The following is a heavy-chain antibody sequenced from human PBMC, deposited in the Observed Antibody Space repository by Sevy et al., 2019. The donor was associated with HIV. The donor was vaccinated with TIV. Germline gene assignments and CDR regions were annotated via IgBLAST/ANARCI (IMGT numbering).Heavy chain of an antibody. Sequence: ASVKVSCKASGYTFSSYGITWVRQAPGQGLEWMGWISTYNGDTNYAQKFQGRVTMTTDKSTSTAYMDLGSLRFDDTAVYYCARLDLSGSGWYGNGMDVWGQGTTVTVSS. CDR1: GYTFSSYG. D-gene: IGHD6-19*01. V-gene: IGHV1-18*01. CDR2: ISTYNGDT. CDR3: ARLDLSGSGWYGNGMDV. J-gene: IGHJ6*02.